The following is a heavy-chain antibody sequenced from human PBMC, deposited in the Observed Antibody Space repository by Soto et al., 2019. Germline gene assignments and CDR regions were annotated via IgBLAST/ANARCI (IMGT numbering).Heavy chain of an antibody. J-gene: IGHJ4*02. CDR1: GFTFSSYG. D-gene: IGHD3-10*01. CDR2: IWYDGSNK. Sequence: HPGGSLRLSCAASGFTFSSYGMHWVRQAPGKGLEWVAVIWYDGSNKYYADSVKGRFTISRDNSKNTLYLQMNSLRAEDTAVYYCARDEQSYYYGSGSFIYWGQGTLVTVSS. CDR3: ARDEQSYYYGSGSFIY. V-gene: IGHV3-33*01.